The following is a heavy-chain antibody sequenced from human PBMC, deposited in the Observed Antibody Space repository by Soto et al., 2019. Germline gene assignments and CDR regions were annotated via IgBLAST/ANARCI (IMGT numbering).Heavy chain of an antibody. CDR3: ARVCSGYYYYFDY. V-gene: IGHV4-30-2*01. Sequence: SELLSVTCAVSGGSISSGGYSCSWIRQPPGKGLEWIGYIYHSGSTYYNPSLKSRVTISVDRSKNQFSLKLSSVTAADTAVYYCARVCSGYYYYFDYWGQGTLVTVSS. J-gene: IGHJ4*02. D-gene: IGHD3-22*01. CDR1: GGSISSGGYS. CDR2: IYHSGST.